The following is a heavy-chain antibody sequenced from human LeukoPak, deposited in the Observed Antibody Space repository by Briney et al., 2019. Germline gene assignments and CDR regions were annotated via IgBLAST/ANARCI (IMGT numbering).Heavy chain of an antibody. J-gene: IGHJ4*02. CDR3: AKGGYDFWSGYYQH. CDR2: ISGSGAST. Sequence: GGSLRLSCAASGFTFSSYAMSWVRQAPGKGLDWVSIISGSGASTYYGDSVKGRFTISRDNSKNMLYLQMNSLRAEDTALYYCAKGGYDFWSGYYQHWGQGTLVTVSS. V-gene: IGHV3-23*01. CDR1: GFTFSSYA. D-gene: IGHD3-3*01.